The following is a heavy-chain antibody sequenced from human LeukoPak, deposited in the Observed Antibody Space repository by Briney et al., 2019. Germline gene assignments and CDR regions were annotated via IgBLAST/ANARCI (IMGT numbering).Heavy chain of an antibody. CDR1: GASVSSGSYY. V-gene: IGHV3-23*01. CDR3: AKDLRYCSSTRCYYSGMDV. J-gene: IGHJ6*02. Sequence: ETLSLTCTVSGASVSSGSYYWTWIRQPPGKGLEWVSGISGGGGRTHYADSVKGRVTISRDNSKNTLYLQMNSLRAEDTAVYYCAKDLRYCSSTRCYYSGMDVWGQGTTVTVAS. D-gene: IGHD2-2*01. CDR2: ISGGGGRT.